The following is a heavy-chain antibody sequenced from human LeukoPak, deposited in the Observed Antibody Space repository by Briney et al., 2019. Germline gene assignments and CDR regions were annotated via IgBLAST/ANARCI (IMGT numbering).Heavy chain of an antibody. CDR2: ITTNGGRT. J-gene: IGHJ1*01. V-gene: IGHV3-23*01. D-gene: IGHD3-22*01. CDR3: AIMHGYYDGTGYWVQ. CDR1: GSTFASDG. Sequence: PGGSLRLSCAASGSTFASDGMSWVRPAPGKGLEWVSFITTNGGRTSYADSVEGRFTISRDNPRNTLYMQMNSLRDEDTAVYYCAIMHGYYDGTGYWVQWGQGTLVTVSS.